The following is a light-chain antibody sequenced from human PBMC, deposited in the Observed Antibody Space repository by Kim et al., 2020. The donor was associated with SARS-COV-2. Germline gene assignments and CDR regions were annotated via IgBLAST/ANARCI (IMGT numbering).Light chain of an antibody. CDR3: CSYAGSYTLGV. V-gene: IGLV2-11*01. CDR2: DVS. Sequence: QSALTQPRSVSGSPGQSVTISCTGTSSDVGGYNYVSWYQQHPGKAPKLMIYDVSKRPSGVPDRFSGSKSGNTASLTISGLQAEDEADYYCCSYAGSYTLGVFGGGTQLIVL. J-gene: IGLJ3*02. CDR1: SSDVGGYNY.